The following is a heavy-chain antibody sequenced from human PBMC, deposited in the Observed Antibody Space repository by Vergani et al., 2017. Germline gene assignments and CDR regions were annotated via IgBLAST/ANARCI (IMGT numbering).Heavy chain of an antibody. Sequence: QLQLQESGPGLVKPSATLSLTCSVSGASIRSSNYYWGWIRQPPGKGLEWIAIIYYSGSTYYNPSLKSRVTISVDTSKNQFSLKLSSVTAADTAVYFCARHSTVEWLVKLGWFDPWGQGILVTVSS. CDR2: IYYSGST. CDR3: ARHSTVEWLVKLGWFDP. J-gene: IGHJ5*02. D-gene: IGHD6-19*01. V-gene: IGHV4-39*01. CDR1: GASIRSSNYY.